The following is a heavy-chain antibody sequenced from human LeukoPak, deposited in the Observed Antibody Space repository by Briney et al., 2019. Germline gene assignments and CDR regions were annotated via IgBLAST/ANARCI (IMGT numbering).Heavy chain of an antibody. J-gene: IGHJ4*02. CDR1: GFTFTDHW. Sequence: TGGSLRLSCAASGFTFTDHWMTWVRQAPGKGLEWVANIKQDGSVKYYVDSVKGRFTISRDNAQNSLYLQMNSLRAEDTAVYYCARDEPDYWGQGTLVTVSS. CDR3: ARDEPDY. CDR2: IKQDGSVK. V-gene: IGHV3-7*01.